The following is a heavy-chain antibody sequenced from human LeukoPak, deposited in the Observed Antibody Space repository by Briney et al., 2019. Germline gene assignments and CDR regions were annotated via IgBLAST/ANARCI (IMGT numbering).Heavy chain of an antibody. D-gene: IGHD5-12*01. CDR1: GFTFSSYG. CDR2: ISYDGSNK. J-gene: IGHJ4*02. Sequence: PGGSLRLSCAASGFTFSSYGMHWVRQAPGKGLEWVAVISYDGSNKYYAGSAKGRFTISRDNSKNTLYLQMNSLRAEDTAVYYCAKDGRGYGDYIGYWGQGTLVTVSS. V-gene: IGHV3-30*18. CDR3: AKDGRGYGDYIGY.